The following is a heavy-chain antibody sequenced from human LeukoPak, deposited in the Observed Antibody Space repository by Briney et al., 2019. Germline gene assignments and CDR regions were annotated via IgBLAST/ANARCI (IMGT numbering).Heavy chain of an antibody. CDR3: ARDLVRGYCSGGRCYPSWFDP. CDR1: GGSISSYY. D-gene: IGHD2-15*01. J-gene: IGHJ5*02. CDR2: IYYSGST. Sequence: SETLSLTCTVSGGSISSYYWSWIRQPPGKGLEWIGYIYYSGSTNYNPSLKSRVTISVDTSKNQFSLKLSSVTAADTAVYYCARDLVRGYCSGGRCYPSWFDPWGQGTMVTLSS. V-gene: IGHV4-59*01.